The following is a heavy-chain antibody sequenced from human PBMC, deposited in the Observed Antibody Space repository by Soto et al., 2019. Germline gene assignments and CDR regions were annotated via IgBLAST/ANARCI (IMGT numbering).Heavy chain of an antibody. CDR1: GGSVSSGSYY. Sequence: SETLSLTCTVSGGSVSSGSYYWSWIRQPPGKGLEWIGYIYYSGSTNYNPSLKSRVTISVDTSKNQFSLKLSSVTAADTAVYYFARLWFARFLEWLPQPYYMDVWGKGTTVTVSS. J-gene: IGHJ6*03. D-gene: IGHD3-3*01. V-gene: IGHV4-61*01. CDR3: ARLWFARFLEWLPQPYYMDV. CDR2: IYYSGST.